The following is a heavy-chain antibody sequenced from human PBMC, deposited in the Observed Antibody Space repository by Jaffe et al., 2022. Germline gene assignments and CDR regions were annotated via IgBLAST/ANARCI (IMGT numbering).Heavy chain of an antibody. CDR2: IKFDGSSK. Sequence: QVQLVESGGGVVQPGGSLRLSCAASGFTFSSYGMHWVRQAPGKGLEWVTFIKFDGSSKYYADSVKGRFTISRDNSKNTLYLQMNSLRAEDTAMYYCARYYYDSTVNYRSFDYWGQGTLVTVSS. D-gene: IGHD3-22*01. CDR3: ARYYYDSTVNYRSFDY. CDR1: GFTFSSYG. J-gene: IGHJ4*02. V-gene: IGHV3-30*02.